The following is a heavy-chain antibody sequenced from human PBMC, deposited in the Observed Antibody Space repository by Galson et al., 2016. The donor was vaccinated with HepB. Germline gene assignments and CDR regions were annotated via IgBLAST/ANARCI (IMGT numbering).Heavy chain of an antibody. D-gene: IGHD2-21*01. CDR1: GLRFSDLW. J-gene: IGHJ4*02. Sequence: SLRLSCAVSGLRFSDLWMDWVRQAPGKGLEWVANIKGDGSLKFYVDSLRGRFTISRDNAKNSVYLQMNSLTVEDTGVYYCAREGIGDYFDWGQGTLVTVSS. CDR3: AREGIGDYFD. V-gene: IGHV3-7*01. CDR2: IKGDGSLK.